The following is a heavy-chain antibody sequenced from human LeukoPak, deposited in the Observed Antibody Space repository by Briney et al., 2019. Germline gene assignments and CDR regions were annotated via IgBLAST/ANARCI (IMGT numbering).Heavy chain of an antibody. D-gene: IGHD2-15*01. CDR2: IRYDGSDK. CDR1: GFTLCTYG. Sequence: GGSLRLSCVASGFTLCTYGMHWVRQAPGKGLKCVAMIRYDGSDKFYGDSVKGRFTTSRDNSKNTLYLQMSRLRVEDTAVYYCAKDLDCSGGTCHKAFDCWGQGTLVTVSS. J-gene: IGHJ4*02. V-gene: IGHV3-30*02. CDR3: AKDLDCSGGTCHKAFDC.